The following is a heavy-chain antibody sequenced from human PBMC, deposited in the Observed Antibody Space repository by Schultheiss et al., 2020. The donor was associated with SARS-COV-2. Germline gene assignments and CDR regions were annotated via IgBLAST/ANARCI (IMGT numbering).Heavy chain of an antibody. CDR2: ISSSGDNT. J-gene: IGHJ4*02. D-gene: IGHD2-8*01. V-gene: IGHV3-23*01. Sequence: GESLKISCAASGFTFSGSAMHWVRQAPGKGLEWVSGISSSGDNTYYADSVKGRSTISRDNSKNTLYLHMSSLRAEDTAVYYCAKVGDSVVLKVYGIPNFDYWGQGTLVTVSS. CDR1: GFTFSGSA. CDR3: AKVGDSVVLKVYGIPNFDY.